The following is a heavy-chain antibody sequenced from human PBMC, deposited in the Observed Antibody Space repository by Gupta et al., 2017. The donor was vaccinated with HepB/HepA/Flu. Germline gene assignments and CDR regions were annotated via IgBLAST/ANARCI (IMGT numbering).Heavy chain of an antibody. Sequence: EVQLVESGGGLVQPGGSLRLSCAASGFTFSSYWLSWVRQAPGKGLEWVANKKQDGSEKYYVDSVKGRFTISRDNAKNSLYLQMNSLRAEDTAVYYCARETSDYYDSSGVFDYWGQGTLVTVAS. J-gene: IGHJ4*02. CDR3: ARETSDYYDSSGVFDY. CDR1: GFTFSSYW. V-gene: IGHV3-7*01. CDR2: KKQDGSEK. D-gene: IGHD3-22*01.